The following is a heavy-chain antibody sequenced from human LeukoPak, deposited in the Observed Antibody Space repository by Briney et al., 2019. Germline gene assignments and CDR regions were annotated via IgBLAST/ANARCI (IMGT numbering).Heavy chain of an antibody. CDR1: GGSISSYY. J-gene: IGHJ4*02. D-gene: IGHD6-19*01. V-gene: IGHV4-34*01. CDR3: ARGSDSSGWYPY. CDR2: INHSGST. Sequence: PSETLSLTCTVSGGSISSYYWSWVRQPPGKGLEWIGEINHSGSTNYNPSLKSRVTISVDTSKNQFSLKLSSVTAADTAVYYCARGSDSSGWYPYWGQGTLVTVSS.